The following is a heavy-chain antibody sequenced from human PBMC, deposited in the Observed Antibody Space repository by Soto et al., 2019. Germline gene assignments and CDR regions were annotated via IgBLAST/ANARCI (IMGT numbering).Heavy chain of an antibody. CDR2: ISNSGSST. CDR3: AKPGYLEQWLVRGYFDY. D-gene: IGHD6-19*01. Sequence: GGSLRLSCTTSGFTFSDYDMSWVRQAPGKGLEWVSGISNSGSSTYYADSVKGRFTISRDNSKNILYLQMKRLRAEDTAVYYGAKPGYLEQWLVRGYFDYWGQGALVTVSS. V-gene: IGHV3-23*01. CDR1: GFTFSDYD. J-gene: IGHJ4*02.